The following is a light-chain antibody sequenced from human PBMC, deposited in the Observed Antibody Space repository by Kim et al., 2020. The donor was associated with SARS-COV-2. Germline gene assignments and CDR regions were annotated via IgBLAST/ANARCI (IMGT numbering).Light chain of an antibody. V-gene: IGLV3-19*01. Sequence: SSELTQDPAVSVAWARTVSITCQGDSLRSSYATWXQQKPGQAPIVVIYGKNNRPSGIPDRFSGSSSGNTASLTITGTQAGDEADYYCNSRDSNDNVVFGG. CDR1: SLRSSY. CDR3: NSRDSNDNVV. CDR2: GKN. J-gene: IGLJ2*01.